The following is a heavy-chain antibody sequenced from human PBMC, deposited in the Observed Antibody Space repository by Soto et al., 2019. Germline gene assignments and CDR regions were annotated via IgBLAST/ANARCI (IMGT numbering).Heavy chain of an antibody. CDR3: ARGTYCFNYDILTGAFDI. V-gene: IGHV1-69*01. CDR1: RGTFKSYA. Sequence: PAEACCKASRGTFKSYARRWVQQANGQGLEWMGGVIPIFGTANYAQKFQGRVTITADESTSTAYMELSSLRSEDTAVYYCARGTYCFNYDILTGAFDIWGQGTMVTV. D-gene: IGHD3-9*01. CDR2: VIPIFGTA. J-gene: IGHJ3*02.